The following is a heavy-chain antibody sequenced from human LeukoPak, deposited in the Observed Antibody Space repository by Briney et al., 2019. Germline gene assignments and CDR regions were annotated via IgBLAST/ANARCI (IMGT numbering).Heavy chain of an antibody. D-gene: IGHD3-22*01. V-gene: IGHV1-69*13. CDR1: GGTFSSYA. Sequence: SVKVSCKASGGTFSSYAISWVRQAPGQGLEWMGGVTPMFGTANYAQKFQGRVTITADESTSTAYMELSSLRSEDTAVYYCVRDGSYYDNSGYYYLYWGQGTLVTVSS. CDR3: VRDGSYYDNSGYYYLY. J-gene: IGHJ4*02. CDR2: VTPMFGTA.